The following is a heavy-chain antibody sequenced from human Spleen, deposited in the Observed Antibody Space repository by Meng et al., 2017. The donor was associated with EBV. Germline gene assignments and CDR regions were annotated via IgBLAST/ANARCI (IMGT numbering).Heavy chain of an antibody. Sequence: VPVQQWGAGLLKASETLSLTCAVYGESFSGNYWTWIRQPPGKGLEWIGDINHSGITNYNPSLKSRVTISADTSKNQFSLKMTSVTAADTALYYCAGGRGLPNYWGQGTLVTVSS. V-gene: IGHV4-34*01. CDR2: INHSGIT. J-gene: IGHJ4*02. CDR3: AGGRGLPNY. CDR1: GESFSGNY. D-gene: IGHD4-17*01.